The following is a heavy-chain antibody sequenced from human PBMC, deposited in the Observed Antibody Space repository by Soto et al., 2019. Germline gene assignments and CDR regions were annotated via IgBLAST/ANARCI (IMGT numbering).Heavy chain of an antibody. CDR1: GGSISSSSYY. CDR2: IYYSGST. Sequence: PSETLSLTCTVSGGSISSSSYYWGWIRQPPGKGLEWIGSIYYSGSTYYNPSLKSRVTISVDTSKNQFSLKLSSVTAADTAVYYCARQGCSGGSCRTTVTTVDYWGQGTLVTVSS. CDR3: ARQGCSGGSCRTTVTTVDY. V-gene: IGHV4-39*01. D-gene: IGHD2-15*01. J-gene: IGHJ4*02.